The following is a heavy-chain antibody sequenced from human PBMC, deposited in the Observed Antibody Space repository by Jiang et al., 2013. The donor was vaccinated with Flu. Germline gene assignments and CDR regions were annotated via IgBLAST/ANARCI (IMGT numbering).Heavy chain of an antibody. J-gene: IGHJ5*02. CDR1: SISSSNYY. Sequence: SISSSNYYWGVDPPAPTGRGVEWIGNIYYSGSTYYNPSLKSRVTISVDTSKNQFSLKLSSVTAADTAVYYCARYYYGSGGHFYNWFDPGAREPWSPSPQ. CDR2: IYYSGST. V-gene: IGHV4-39*01. CDR3: ARYYYGSGGHFYNWFDP. D-gene: IGHD3-10*01.